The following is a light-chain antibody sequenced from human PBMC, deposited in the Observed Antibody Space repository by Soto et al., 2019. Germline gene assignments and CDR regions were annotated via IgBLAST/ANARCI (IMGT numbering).Light chain of an antibody. CDR2: SNN. J-gene: IGLJ1*01. CDR3: AAWDDSLNGPYV. Sequence: QSVLNQPPSASGTHGQRVTISCSGSSSNIGSNTVNWYQQLPGTAPKLLIYSNNQRPSGVPDRFSGSKSGTSASLAISGLQSEDEADYYCAAWDDSLNGPYVFGTGTKATVL. V-gene: IGLV1-44*01. CDR1: SSNIGSNT.